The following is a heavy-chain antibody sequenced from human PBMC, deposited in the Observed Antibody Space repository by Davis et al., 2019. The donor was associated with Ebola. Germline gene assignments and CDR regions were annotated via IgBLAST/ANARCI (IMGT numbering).Heavy chain of an antibody. J-gene: IGHJ4*02. Sequence: GESLKISCAASGFTFSSYGMHWVRQAPGKGLEWVANIKQDGSEKYYVDSVKGRFTISRDNAKNSLYLQMNSLRAEDTAVYYCARKSTFFDYWGQGTRVTVSS. CDR2: IKQDGSEK. CDR1: GFTFSSYG. V-gene: IGHV3-7*03. D-gene: IGHD3-16*01. CDR3: ARKSTFFDY.